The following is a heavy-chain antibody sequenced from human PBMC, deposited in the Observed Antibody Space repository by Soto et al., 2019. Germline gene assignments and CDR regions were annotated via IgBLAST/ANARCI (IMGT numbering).Heavy chain of an antibody. V-gene: IGHV1-18*01. CDR1: GYRFSSYG. CDR3: ARELGISPSAPLDY. CDR2: FNTFNGNT. D-gene: IGHD3-16*01. Sequence: QVQLVQSGGEVKKPGASVKVSCKASGYRFSSYGLNWLRQAPGEGPEWMGWFNTFNGNTNSAQKFQGRLRVTTDTSTSTVCMEWSSHTPDYTAVYFCARELGISPSAPLDYWGQGTLITVSS. J-gene: IGHJ4*02.